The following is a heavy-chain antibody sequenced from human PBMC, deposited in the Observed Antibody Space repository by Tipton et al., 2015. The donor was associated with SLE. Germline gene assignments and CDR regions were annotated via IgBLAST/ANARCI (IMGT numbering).Heavy chain of an antibody. CDR3: VKDRYSSGWYYWYFDL. J-gene: IGHJ2*01. CDR2: ISYDGSNK. V-gene: IGHV3-30*14. CDR1: GFTFSSYA. Sequence: SLRLSCAASGFTFSSYAMHWVRQAPGKGLEWVAVISYDGSNKYYADSVKGRFTISRDNSKNTLYLQMSSLRAEDTAVYYCVKDRYSSGWYYWYFDLWGRGTLVTVSS. D-gene: IGHD6-19*01.